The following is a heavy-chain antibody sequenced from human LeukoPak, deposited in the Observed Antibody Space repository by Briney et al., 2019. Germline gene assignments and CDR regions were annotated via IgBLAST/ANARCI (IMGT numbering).Heavy chain of an antibody. V-gene: IGHV3-30*04. J-gene: IGHJ4*02. CDR2: ISYDRRNE. CDR3: AKSDTYRFDY. CDR1: GFTFSTYA. Sequence: GGSLRLSCAASGFTFSTYAMHWVRQAPGKGLEWVAFISYDRRNEYYADSVKGRFTISRDNSKDTLYLQMNSLRDEDTAVYYCAKSDTYRFDYWGQGTLVTVSS. D-gene: IGHD2-21*02.